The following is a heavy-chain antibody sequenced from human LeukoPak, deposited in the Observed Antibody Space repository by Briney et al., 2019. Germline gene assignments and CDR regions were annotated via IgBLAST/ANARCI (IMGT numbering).Heavy chain of an antibody. D-gene: IGHD2-2*01. J-gene: IGHJ6*02. Sequence: GGSLRLSCAASGYSFSSYAMSCVCPAPGEGREWVSDIIGSGGSTYYADSVKGRFTISRDNSKNTLYLQMNSLRAEDTAVYYCATQLGYYYYYGMDVWGQGTTVTVSS. CDR2: IIGSGGST. CDR3: ATQLGYYYYYGMDV. V-gene: IGHV3-23*01. CDR1: GYSFSSYA.